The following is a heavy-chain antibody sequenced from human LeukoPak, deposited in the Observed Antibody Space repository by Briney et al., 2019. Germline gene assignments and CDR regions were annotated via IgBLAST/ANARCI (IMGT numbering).Heavy chain of an antibody. D-gene: IGHD1-1*01. CDR3: ASGIRERGFDY. CDR1: GLTFTTYA. Sequence: GGSLRLSCAASGLTFTTYAMNWVRQAPGRGLEWVSSIEPSGFTIFYAHSVKGRFTISRDNAKNSLYLQMNSLRPDDTALYFCASGIRERGFDYWGHGTLVTVSS. J-gene: IGHJ4*01. CDR2: IEPSGFTI. V-gene: IGHV3-21*01.